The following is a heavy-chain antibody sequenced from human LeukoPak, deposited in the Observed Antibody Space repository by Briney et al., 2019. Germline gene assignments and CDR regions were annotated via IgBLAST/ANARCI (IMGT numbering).Heavy chain of an antibody. CDR1: GFTFSSYW. CDR2: INQDGSKV. CDR3: ARPIYSSSWDAFNI. D-gene: IGHD6-13*01. V-gene: IGHV3-7*01. J-gene: IGHJ3*02. Sequence: GGSLRLSCAASGFTFSSYWMSWVRQAPGKGLECVANINQDGSKVYYVDSVKGRFTIARDKAKKSLFLQMNSLRAEDTAVYYCARPIYSSSWDAFNIWGQGSMVTVSS.